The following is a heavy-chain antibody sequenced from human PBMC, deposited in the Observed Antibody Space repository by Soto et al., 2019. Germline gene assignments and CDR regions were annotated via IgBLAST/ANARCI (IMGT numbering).Heavy chain of an antibody. V-gene: IGHV2-5*02. Sequence: QITLKESGPTLVKPTQTLTLTCTFSGFSLSTSGVGVGWIRQPPGKALEWLALIYWDDDKRYSPSLKSRLTINQDTAKPKVVLTMSNVTPVDTATYYCALRYDCSGGSCYWASLFDYWGQGTLVSVSS. CDR1: GFSLSTSGVG. D-gene: IGHD2-15*01. CDR2: IYWDDDK. J-gene: IGHJ4*02. CDR3: ALRYDCSGGSCYWASLFDY.